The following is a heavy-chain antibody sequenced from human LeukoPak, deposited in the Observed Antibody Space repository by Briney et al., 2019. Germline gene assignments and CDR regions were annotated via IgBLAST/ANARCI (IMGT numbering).Heavy chain of an antibody. Sequence: GESLKISCKGSGYSFTSYWIGWVRQMPGKGLEWMGIIYPGDSDTRYSPSFQGQVTISADKSISTSYLQWSSLKASDTAMYYCARHVATTDNWFDPWGQGTLVTVSS. CDR3: ARHVATTDNWFDP. D-gene: IGHD5-12*01. CDR2: IYPGDSDT. J-gene: IGHJ5*02. V-gene: IGHV5-51*01. CDR1: GYSFTSYW.